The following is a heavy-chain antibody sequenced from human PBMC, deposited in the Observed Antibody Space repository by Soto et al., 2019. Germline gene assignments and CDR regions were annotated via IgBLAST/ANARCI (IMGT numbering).Heavy chain of an antibody. V-gene: IGHV1-69*01. CDR2: IIPIFGTA. J-gene: IGHJ6*02. CDR1: GGTFSSYA. D-gene: IGHD2-2*01. CDR3: ARWGREDSTSSNYYYCYGMDV. Sequence: QVQLVQSGAEVKKPGSSVKVSCKASGGTFSSYAISWVRQAPGQGLEWMGGIIPIFGTANYAQKFQGRVTMTADESTSAAYMELRSLRSEDTAVYYCARWGREDSTSSNYYYCYGMDVWGQGPTVTVSS.